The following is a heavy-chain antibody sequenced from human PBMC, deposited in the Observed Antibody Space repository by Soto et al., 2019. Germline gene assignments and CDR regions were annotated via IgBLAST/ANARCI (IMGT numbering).Heavy chain of an antibody. J-gene: IGHJ5*02. Sequence: SETLSLTCTVSGDSVTSANYYWSWIRQPPGKGLEWIGFIHYSGSTSYNPSLKSRVTISPDTSKNQFSLKLSSVTAADTAVYYCAKNNWLDRWGQGTLVTVSS. CDR2: IHYSGST. CDR3: AKNNWLDR. CDR1: GDSVTSANYY. V-gene: IGHV4-61*01.